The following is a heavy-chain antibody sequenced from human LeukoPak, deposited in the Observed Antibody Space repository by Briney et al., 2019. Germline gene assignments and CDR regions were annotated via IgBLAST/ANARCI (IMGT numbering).Heavy chain of an antibody. CDR2: IYYSGST. J-gene: IGHJ5*02. D-gene: IGHD6-19*01. CDR3: ARAGTGWFDP. V-gene: IGHV4-59*01. CDR1: GGSFSGYY. Sequence: SETLSLTCAVYGGSFSGYYWSWIRQPPGKGLEWIGYIYYSGSTNYNPSLKSRVTISVDTSKNQFSLKLSSVTAADTAVYYCARAGTGWFDPWGQGTLVTVSS.